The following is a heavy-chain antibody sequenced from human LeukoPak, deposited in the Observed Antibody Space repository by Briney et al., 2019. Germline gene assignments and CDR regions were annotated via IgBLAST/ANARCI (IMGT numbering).Heavy chain of an antibody. CDR2: IYYTGST. V-gene: IGHV4-39*01. Sequence: SETLSLTCTVSGVSISTNNYYWGWIRQPPGKGLEWIVTIYYTGSTYYNPSLKSRVTISVDTSKNQFSLKLSSVTAADTAVYYCARLLFEPDLGELSFRPTLNDYWGQGTLVTVSS. CDR3: ARLLFEPDLGELSFRPTLNDY. CDR1: GVSISTNNYY. D-gene: IGHD3-16*02. J-gene: IGHJ4*02.